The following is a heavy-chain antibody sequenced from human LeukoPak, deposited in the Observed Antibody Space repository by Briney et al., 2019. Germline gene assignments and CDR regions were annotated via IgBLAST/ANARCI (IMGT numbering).Heavy chain of an antibody. V-gene: IGHV1-18*01. CDR2: IRAYNGNT. CDR3: ARVLLWFGEFSGWFDP. Sequence: ASVKVSCKSSGYTFISYGISWVRQAPGQGLEWMGWIRAYNGNTNYEQKLQGRVTMTTDTTTNTAYIELRSLRSDDTAVYYCARVLLWFGEFSGWFDPWGQGTLVTVSS. J-gene: IGHJ5*02. CDR1: GYTFISYG. D-gene: IGHD3-10*01.